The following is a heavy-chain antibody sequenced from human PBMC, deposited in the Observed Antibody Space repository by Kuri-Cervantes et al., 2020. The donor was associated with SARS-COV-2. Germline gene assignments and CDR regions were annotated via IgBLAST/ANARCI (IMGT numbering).Heavy chain of an antibody. Sequence: GSLRLSCVVSGDSFSDSYWSWIRQPAGKGLEWIVRIHPSGSTNYNSSLESRVTMSIDTSKKQFSLNLSAVTAADTAVYYCAKDRYFDGRGGYYELGYWGQGVLVTVSS. J-gene: IGHJ4*02. V-gene: IGHV4-4*07. CDR1: GDSFSDSY. CDR2: IHPSGST. CDR3: AKDRYFDGRGGYYELGY. D-gene: IGHD3-22*01.